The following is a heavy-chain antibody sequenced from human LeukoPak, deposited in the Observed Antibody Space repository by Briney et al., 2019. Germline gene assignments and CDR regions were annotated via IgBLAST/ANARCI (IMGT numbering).Heavy chain of an antibody. J-gene: IGHJ2*01. D-gene: IGHD5-18*01. CDR2: IGGSGSTT. V-gene: IGHV3-23*01. CDR1: GFAFSSYA. Sequence: GGSLRLSCAASGFAFSSYAMSWVRQAPGKGLEWVSAIGGSGSTTYYADSVKGRFTISRDNSKNTLYLQMNSLRAEDTAVYYCAKDTASSWWYFDLWGRGTLVTVSS. CDR3: AKDTASSWWYFDL.